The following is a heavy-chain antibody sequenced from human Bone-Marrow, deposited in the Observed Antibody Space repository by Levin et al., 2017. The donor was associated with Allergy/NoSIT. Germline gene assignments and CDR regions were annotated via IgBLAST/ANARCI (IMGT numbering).Heavy chain of an antibody. D-gene: IGHD3-3*01. CDR2: IDDHGTT. Sequence: GGSLRLSCVVSGLNFRSHWMHWVRQAPGKGLVWVSRIDDHGTTIYADSVKGRFTTSRDNAKNTLYLQMHSLTDADTAVYYCAGNTIFGVGVMDVWGQGTTVTVSS. J-gene: IGHJ6*02. CDR1: GLNFRSHW. CDR3: AGNTIFGVGVMDV. V-gene: IGHV3-74*01.